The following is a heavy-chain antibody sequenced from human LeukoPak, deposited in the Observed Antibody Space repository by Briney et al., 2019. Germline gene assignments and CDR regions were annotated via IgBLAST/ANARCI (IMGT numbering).Heavy chain of an antibody. D-gene: IGHD3-22*01. CDR1: GGTFSSYA. CDR2: IIPIFGTA. V-gene: IGHV1-69*13. Sequence: ASVKVSCKASGGTFSSYAISWVRQAPGQGLEWMGGIIPIFGTANYAQKFQGRVTITADESTSTAYMELSSLRSEDTAVYYCARVPPAPDGSGSDYWGQGTLVTVSS. CDR3: ARVPPAPDGSGSDY. J-gene: IGHJ4*02.